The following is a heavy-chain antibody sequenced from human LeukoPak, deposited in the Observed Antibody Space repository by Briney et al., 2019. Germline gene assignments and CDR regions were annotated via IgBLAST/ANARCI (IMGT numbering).Heavy chain of an antibody. V-gene: IGHV5-51*01. CDR2: IYPGDSDT. D-gene: IGHD3-9*01. CDR3: ARGGSVSTYYDILTGYWYDY. Sequence: GESLKISCKGSGYSFTSYWIGWVRQMPGKGLEWMGIIYPGDSDTRYSPSFQGQVTISADKSISTAYLQWSSLKASDTAMYYCARGGSVSTYYDILTGYWYDYWGQGTLVTVSS. J-gene: IGHJ4*02. CDR1: GYSFTSYW.